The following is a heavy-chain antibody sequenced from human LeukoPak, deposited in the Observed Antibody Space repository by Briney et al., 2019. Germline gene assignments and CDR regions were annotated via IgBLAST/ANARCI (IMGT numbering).Heavy chain of an antibody. CDR2: IYWDDDK. Sequence: SGPTLVNPTRTLTLTCTFSGFSLRTSGVGVGWIRQPPGKALEWPSLIYWDDDKRYSPSLKSRLTITKDTSKNQVVLTMTNMDPVDTATYYCAHRDEYSYGATFDYWGQGTLVTVSS. D-gene: IGHD5-18*01. V-gene: IGHV2-5*02. J-gene: IGHJ4*02. CDR3: AHRDEYSYGATFDY. CDR1: GFSLRTSGVG.